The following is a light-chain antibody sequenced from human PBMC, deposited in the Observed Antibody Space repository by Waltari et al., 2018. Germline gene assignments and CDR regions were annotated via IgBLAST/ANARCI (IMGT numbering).Light chain of an antibody. Sequence: DIQMTQSPSSLSASVGDRVTITCRASQDIGHDLGWYQQQPGKAPRRLIYAASSLQSGVPSRFSGTGSETEFTLTVSSLQPEDVATYYCLHHNNYPRTLGQGTKVEVK. CDR2: AAS. J-gene: IGKJ1*01. CDR3: LHHNNYPRT. V-gene: IGKV1-17*01. CDR1: QDIGHD.